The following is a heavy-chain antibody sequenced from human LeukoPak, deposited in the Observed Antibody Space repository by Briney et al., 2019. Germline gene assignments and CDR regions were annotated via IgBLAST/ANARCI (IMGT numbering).Heavy chain of an antibody. CDR1: GYSINRGYY. J-gene: IGHJ3*02. CDR2: IYDSGST. CDR3: ASLTTAEAFDI. Sequence: SETLSLTCTVSGYSINRGYYWSWIRQPPGKGLEWIGYIYDSGSTNYNPSLKSRVTISVDTSKNQFSLKLSSVTAADTAVYYCASLTTAEAFDIWGQGTMVTVSS. D-gene: IGHD3-22*01. V-gene: IGHV4-61*01.